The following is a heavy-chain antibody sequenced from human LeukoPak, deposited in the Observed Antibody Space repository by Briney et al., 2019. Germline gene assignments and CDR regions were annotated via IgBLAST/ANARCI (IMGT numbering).Heavy chain of an antibody. CDR2: ISGGT. CDR1: GYTLTDYY. CDR3: ARGPNNTPTGGGSGFDI. Sequence: ASVKVSCKSSGYTLTDYYRHWVRQAPGQGLEWMGWISGGTNYAQKFQGRVTMTRDTSISTAYMELDTLRSDDTAVYYCARGPNNTPTGGGSGFDIWGQGTVVTVSS. D-gene: IGHD3-16*01. V-gene: IGHV1-2*02. J-gene: IGHJ3*02.